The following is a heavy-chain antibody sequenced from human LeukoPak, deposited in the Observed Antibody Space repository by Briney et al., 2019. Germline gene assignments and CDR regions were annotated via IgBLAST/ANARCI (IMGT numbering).Heavy chain of an antibody. D-gene: IGHD6-25*01. CDR1: GFPFNNYP. Sequence: GGSLRLSCAASGFPFNNYPTNWGRQLPGGRLEWGSAISGAGSSASYTDSVKGRFIISRDNSKNTLYLQMNSLRVGDTATYYCARESGYRSDARQFDRWGQGILVTVSS. J-gene: IGHJ5*02. V-gene: IGHV3-23*01. CDR2: ISGAGSSA. CDR3: ARESGYRSDARQFDR.